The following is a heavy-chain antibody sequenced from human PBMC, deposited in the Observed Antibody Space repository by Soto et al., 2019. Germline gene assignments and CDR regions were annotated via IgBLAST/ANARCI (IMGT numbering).Heavy chain of an antibody. CDR2: ISDDGIKN. J-gene: IGHJ4*02. Sequence: QVQLVESGGGVVQPGRSLTLSCAASGFTFSNYGMHWVRQAPGKGLEWVAVISDDGIKNYYGDSVKGRFTISRDNSKNTLYLQMNSLRAEDTAAYYCAKEIYCTTGVCYVDYWGQGTLVTVSS. CDR3: AKEIYCTTGVCYVDY. CDR1: GFTFSNYG. D-gene: IGHD2-8*01. V-gene: IGHV3-30*18.